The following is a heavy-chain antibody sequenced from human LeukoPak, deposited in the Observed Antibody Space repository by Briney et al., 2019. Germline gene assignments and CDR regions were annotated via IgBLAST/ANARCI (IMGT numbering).Heavy chain of an antibody. V-gene: IGHV4-34*01. CDR3: ARGASGYSSSWYLLHY. J-gene: IGHJ4*02. Sequence: SETLSLTCAVSGGSFSGYYWSWIRQPPGKGLEWIGEINHSGSTNYNPSLKSRLTISVDTSKNQFTLKLSSVTAADTAVYYCARGASGYSSSWYLLHYWGQGTLVTVSS. D-gene: IGHD6-13*01. CDR1: GGSFSGYY. CDR2: INHSGST.